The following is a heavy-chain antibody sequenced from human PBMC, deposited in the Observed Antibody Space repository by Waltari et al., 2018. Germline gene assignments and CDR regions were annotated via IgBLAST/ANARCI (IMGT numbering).Heavy chain of an antibody. CDR2: IYSGGST. CDR1: GFTFSSYA. J-gene: IGHJ4*02. Sequence: EVQLLESGGGLVQPGGSLRLSCAASGFTFSSYAMSWVRQAPGKGLEWVSVIYSGGSTYYADSVKGRFTISRDNSKNTLYLQMNSLRAEDTAVYYCATAHRLKMATTYYFDYWGQGTLVTVSS. D-gene: IGHD5-12*01. CDR3: ATAHRLKMATTYYFDY. V-gene: IGHV3-23*03.